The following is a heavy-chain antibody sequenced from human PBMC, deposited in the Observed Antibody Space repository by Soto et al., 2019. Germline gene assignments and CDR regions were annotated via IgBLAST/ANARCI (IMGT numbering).Heavy chain of an antibody. CDR2: ISSNGGST. D-gene: IGHD1-7*01. CDR3: ARDGMVTGTTEFCFDY. J-gene: IGHJ4*02. Sequence: EVQLVDSGGGLVQPGGSLRLSCAASGFTFSSYAMHCVRQAPGQGLEYVSAISSNGGSTYYANSVKGRFTISRDNSKNTLYLQMGSLGAEDMAVYDCARDGMVTGTTEFCFDYWGQGTLVTVSS. V-gene: IGHV3-64*01. CDR1: GFTFSSYA.